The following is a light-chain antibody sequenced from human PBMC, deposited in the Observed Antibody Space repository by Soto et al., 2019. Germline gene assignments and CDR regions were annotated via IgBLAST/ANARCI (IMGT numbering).Light chain of an antibody. CDR1: QSVGSN. Sequence: EIVMTQSPGTLSVSPGERATLSCRASQSVGSNVAWYQHKPGQAPRLLIYAASTRATGLPARFSGSGPGTEFTLTISSLQSEDFAVYYCQQYNNWPPLTFGGGTKVEIK. CDR3: QQYNNWPPLT. J-gene: IGKJ4*01. V-gene: IGKV3-15*01. CDR2: AAS.